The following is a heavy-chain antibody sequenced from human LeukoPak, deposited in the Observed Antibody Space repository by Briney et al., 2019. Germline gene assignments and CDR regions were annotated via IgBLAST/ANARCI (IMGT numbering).Heavy chain of an antibody. V-gene: IGHV4-59*01. J-gene: IGHJ4*02. CDR1: GGSISSYY. CDR3: VRDGGTTFDY. Sequence: SETLSLTCTVSGGSISSYYWSWIRQPPGKGLEWIGYIYYTGSTNYNPSLKSRVTISVDTSKSQFSLKLSSVTAADTAVYYCVRDGGTTFDYWGQGTLVTVSS. D-gene: IGHD2/OR15-2a*01. CDR2: IYYTGST.